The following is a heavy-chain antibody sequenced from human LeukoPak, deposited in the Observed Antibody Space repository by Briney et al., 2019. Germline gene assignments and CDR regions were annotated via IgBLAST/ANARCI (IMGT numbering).Heavy chain of an antibody. CDR3: ARGIYYDSSGLDDAFDI. CDR1: GFTFSSYA. CDR2: ISYDGSNK. Sequence: GGSLRLSCAASGFTFSSYAMHWVRRAPGKGLEWVAVISYDGSNKYYADSVKGRFTISRDNSKNTLYLQMNSLRAEDTAVYYCARGIYYDSSGLDDAFDIWGQGTMVTVSS. V-gene: IGHV3-30*04. J-gene: IGHJ3*02. D-gene: IGHD3-22*01.